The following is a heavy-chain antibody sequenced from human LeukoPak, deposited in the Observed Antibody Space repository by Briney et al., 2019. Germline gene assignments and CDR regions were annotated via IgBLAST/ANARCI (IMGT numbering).Heavy chain of an antibody. D-gene: IGHD2-2*02. J-gene: IGHJ6*03. V-gene: IGHV1-18*01. CDR2: ISAYNGNR. Sequence: ASVKVSCKASGYTFTAYGISWVRQAPGQGIEWMGWISAYNGNRNYAQKLQGRVTMTTDTSTSTAYMELRSLRSDDTAVYYCARPFDYCSSTSCYITYMDVWGKGTTVTVSS. CDR3: ARPFDYCSSTSCYITYMDV. CDR1: GYTFTAYG.